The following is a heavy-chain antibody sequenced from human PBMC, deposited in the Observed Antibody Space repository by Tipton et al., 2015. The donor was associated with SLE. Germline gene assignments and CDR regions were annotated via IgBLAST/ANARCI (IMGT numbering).Heavy chain of an antibody. V-gene: IGHV4-34*01. CDR1: GGSFSGYY. CDR3: ARAPGPYYYYMDV. Sequence: TLSLTCAVYGGSFSGYYWSWIRQPPGKGLEWIGEINHSGSTNYNPSLKSRVTISVDTSKNQFSLKLGSVTAADTAVYYCARAPGPYYYYMDVWGKGTTVTVSS. J-gene: IGHJ6*03. CDR2: INHSGST.